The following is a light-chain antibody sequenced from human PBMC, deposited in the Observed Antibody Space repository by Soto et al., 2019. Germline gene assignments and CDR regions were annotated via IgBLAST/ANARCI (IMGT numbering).Light chain of an antibody. Sequence: QSVLTQPPSVSAAPGQKVTISCSGSSSNIGNNYVSWYQQLPGTAPKLLIYDNNKPPSGIPDRFSGSKSGTSATLGITGLQNGDEADYYCGTWDSSLSAVVFGGGTKLTVL. J-gene: IGLJ2*01. CDR2: DNN. CDR3: GTWDSSLSAVV. V-gene: IGLV1-51*01. CDR1: SSNIGNNY.